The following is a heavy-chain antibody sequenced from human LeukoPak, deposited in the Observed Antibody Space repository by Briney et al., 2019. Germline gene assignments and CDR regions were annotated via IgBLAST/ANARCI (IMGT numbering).Heavy chain of an antibody. V-gene: IGHV1-2*02. Sequence: GASVKVSCKASGYTFTGYYMHWVRQAPGQGLEWMGWINPNSGGTNYAQKFQGRVTMTRDTSISTAYMELGSLRSDDTAVYYCARRGSHCSGSSCYGTFDYWGQGTLVTVSS. CDR3: ARRGSHCSGSSCYGTFDY. CDR2: INPNSGGT. CDR1: GYTFTGYY. J-gene: IGHJ4*02. D-gene: IGHD2-15*01.